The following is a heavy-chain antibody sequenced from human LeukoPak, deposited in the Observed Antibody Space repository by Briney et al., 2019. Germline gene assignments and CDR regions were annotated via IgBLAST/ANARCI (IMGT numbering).Heavy chain of an antibody. D-gene: IGHD4-17*01. Sequence: GGSLRLSCAASGFTFSSYAMHWVRQAPGKGLEWVAVISYDGSNKYYADSVKGRLTISRDNSKNTLYLQMNSLRAEDTAVYYCGRDLNGDLDYWGQGTLVTVSS. V-gene: IGHV3-30-3*01. J-gene: IGHJ4*02. CDR3: GRDLNGDLDY. CDR1: GFTFSSYA. CDR2: ISYDGSNK.